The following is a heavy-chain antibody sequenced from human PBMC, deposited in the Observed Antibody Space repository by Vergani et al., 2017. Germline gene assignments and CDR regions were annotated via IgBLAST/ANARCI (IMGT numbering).Heavy chain of an antibody. Sequence: QLQLQESGPGLVKPSETLSLTCTVSGGSISSGGYYWSWIRQHPGKGLEWIGYIYYSGSTYYNPSLKSRVTISVDTSKNQFSLKLSSVTAADTAVYYCARDGGYSPKIYYFDYWGQGTLVTVSS. CDR3: ARDGGYSPKIYYFDY. J-gene: IGHJ4*02. D-gene: IGHD5-18*01. V-gene: IGHV4-31*03. CDR2: IYYSGST. CDR1: GGSISSGGYY.